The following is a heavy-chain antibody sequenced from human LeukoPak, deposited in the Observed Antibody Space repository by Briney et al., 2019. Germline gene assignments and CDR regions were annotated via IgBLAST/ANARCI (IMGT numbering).Heavy chain of an antibody. CDR2: FDLEDGET. CDR1: GYTLSELS. V-gene: IGHV1-24*01. J-gene: IGHJ4*02. CDR3: AAGEVGQLFDY. D-gene: IGHD5-24*01. Sequence: ASVKVSCKVSGYTLSELSMHWVRQAPGKGLEWMGGFDLEDGETIYVQKFQGRVTMTEDTSTDTAYMELSSLRSDDTAVYFCAAGEVGQLFDYWGQGTLLSVSS.